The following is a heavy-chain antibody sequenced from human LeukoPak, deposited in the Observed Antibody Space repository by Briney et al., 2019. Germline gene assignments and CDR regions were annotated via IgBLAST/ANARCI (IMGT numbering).Heavy chain of an antibody. CDR2: MNPNSGNT. J-gene: IGHJ4*02. CDR1: GYTFTSYD. V-gene: IGHV1-8*03. Sequence: ASVKVSCKASGYTFTSYDINWVQQATGQGLEWMGWMNPNSGNTGYAQKFQGRVTITRNTSISTAYMELSSLRSEDTAVYYCASAIVGDFWSGYYWGQGTLVTVSS. CDR3: ASAIVGDFWSGYY. D-gene: IGHD3-3*01.